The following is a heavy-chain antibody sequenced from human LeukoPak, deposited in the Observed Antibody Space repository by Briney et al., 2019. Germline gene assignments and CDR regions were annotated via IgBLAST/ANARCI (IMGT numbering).Heavy chain of an antibody. CDR1: GFTFSSYS. CDR3: ARARGPGGMDV. V-gene: IGHV3-21*01. CDR2: ISSSSSYI. D-gene: IGHD1-14*01. Sequence: PGGSLRLSCAASGFTFSSYSMNWVRQAPGKGLEWVSSISSSSSYIYYADSVKGRFTISRDNAKNPLYLQMNSLRAEDTAVYYCARARGPGGMDVWGQGTTVTVSS. J-gene: IGHJ6*02.